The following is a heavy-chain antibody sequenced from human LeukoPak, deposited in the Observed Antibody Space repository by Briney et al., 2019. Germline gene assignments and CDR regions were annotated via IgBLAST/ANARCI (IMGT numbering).Heavy chain of an antibody. J-gene: IGHJ4*02. CDR2: IWSDGSNK. V-gene: IGHV3-33*01. D-gene: IGHD4-23*01. Sequence: PGGSLRLSCAASGFTFSIYGIHWVRQAPGKGLEWVAVIWSDGSNKYYADSVKGRFTISRDNSKSTLYLLMNSLRAEDTAVYYCARAGGPFDYWGQGTLVIVSS. CDR3: ARAGGPFDY. CDR1: GFTFSIYG.